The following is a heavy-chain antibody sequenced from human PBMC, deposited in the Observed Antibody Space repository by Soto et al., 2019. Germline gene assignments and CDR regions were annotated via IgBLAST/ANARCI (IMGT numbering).Heavy chain of an antibody. Sequence: QITLKESGPTLVKPTQTLTLTCTFAGFSLSTSGVGVGWIRQPPGKALEWLALIYWDDDKRYSPSLKIRLTITIDTTNNQMILKNKNMAPVDIATYYCAHSRSRNEPFGYWGQGTLVTVSS. J-gene: IGHJ4*02. CDR2: IYWDDDK. V-gene: IGHV2-5*02. CDR1: GFSLSTSGVG. CDR3: AHSRSRNEPFGY. D-gene: IGHD1-1*01.